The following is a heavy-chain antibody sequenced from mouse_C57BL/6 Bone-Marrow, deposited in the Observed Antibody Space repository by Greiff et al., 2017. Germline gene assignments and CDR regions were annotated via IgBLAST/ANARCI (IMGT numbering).Heavy chain of an antibody. V-gene: IGHV1-61*01. CDR2: IYPSDSET. CDR3: ARDGYYGWFAY. J-gene: IGHJ3*01. Sequence: QVHVKQPGAELVRPGSSVKLSCKASGYTFTSYWMDWVKQRPGQGLEWIGNIYPSDSETHYNQKFKDKATLTVDKSSSTAYMQLSSLTSEDSAVYYCARDGYYGWFAYWGQGTLVTVSA. CDR1: GYTFTSYW. D-gene: IGHD2-3*01.